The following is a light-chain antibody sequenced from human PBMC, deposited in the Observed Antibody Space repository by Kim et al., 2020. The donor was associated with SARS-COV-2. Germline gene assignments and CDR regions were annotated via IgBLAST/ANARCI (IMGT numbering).Light chain of an antibody. CDR3: SSYAGRQNLV. CDR2: EVN. CDR1: SSDIGGYNF. Sequence: SVTISCTETSSDIGGYNFVAWYQQHPGKAPKVMIYEVNKRPSGVPDRFSGSKSGNTASLTVSGLQAEDEADYYCSSYAGRQNLVFGGGTQLTVL. J-gene: IGLJ2*01. V-gene: IGLV2-8*01.